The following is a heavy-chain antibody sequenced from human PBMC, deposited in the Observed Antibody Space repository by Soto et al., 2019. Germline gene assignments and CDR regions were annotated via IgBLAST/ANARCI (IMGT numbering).Heavy chain of an antibody. V-gene: IGHV3-21*01. Sequence: EVQLVESGGGLVKPGGSLRLSCAASGFTFSSYSMNWVRQAPGKGLEWVSSISSSSSYIYYADSVKGPFTISRDNAKNSLYLQMNSLRAEDTAVYYCARDQVAGTRYFDLWGRGTLVTVSS. D-gene: IGHD6-19*01. CDR3: ARDQVAGTRYFDL. CDR1: GFTFSSYS. J-gene: IGHJ2*01. CDR2: ISSSSSYI.